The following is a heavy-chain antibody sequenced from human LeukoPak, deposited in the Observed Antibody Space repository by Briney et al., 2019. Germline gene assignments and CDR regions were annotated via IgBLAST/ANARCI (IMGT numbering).Heavy chain of an antibody. V-gene: IGHV1-2*06. J-gene: IGHJ4*02. Sequence: ASVTVSCTASGYTFTGYYMHWVRQAPGQGLEWMGRINPNSGGTNYAQKFQGRVTMTRDTSISTAYMELSRLRSDDTAVYYCARDDNGELDYWGQGTLVTVSS. CDR1: GYTFTGYY. CDR2: INPNSGGT. D-gene: IGHD3-10*01. CDR3: ARDDNGELDY.